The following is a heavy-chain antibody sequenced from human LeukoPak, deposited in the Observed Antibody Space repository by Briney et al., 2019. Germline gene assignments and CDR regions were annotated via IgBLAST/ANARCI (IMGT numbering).Heavy chain of an antibody. D-gene: IGHD4-17*01. CDR3: AIFYGDSDY. Sequence: GGSLRLSCAASGFTFSSNSMNWVRQAPGKGLEWVSYISSGSSTIYFADSVKGRFTISRDNSKNTLYLQMNSLRAEDTAVYYCAIFYGDSDYWGQGTLVTVSS. CDR2: ISSGSSTI. V-gene: IGHV3-48*01. J-gene: IGHJ4*02. CDR1: GFTFSSNS.